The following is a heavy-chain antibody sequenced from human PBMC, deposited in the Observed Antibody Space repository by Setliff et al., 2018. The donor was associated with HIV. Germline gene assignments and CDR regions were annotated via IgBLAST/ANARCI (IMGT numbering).Heavy chain of an antibody. CDR3: ARASWLVAVRFFDF. D-gene: IGHD5-12*01. Sequence: PSATLSLTCAVYGESFSGYYWSWIRQPPGKGLEWIGEINHSGSTNCNSSLKSRVTISLDTSKNQFPLKLSSVTAADTAVYYCARASWLVAVRFFDFWGQGTLVTVSS. V-gene: IGHV4-34*01. CDR2: INHSGST. J-gene: IGHJ4*02. CDR1: GESFSGYY.